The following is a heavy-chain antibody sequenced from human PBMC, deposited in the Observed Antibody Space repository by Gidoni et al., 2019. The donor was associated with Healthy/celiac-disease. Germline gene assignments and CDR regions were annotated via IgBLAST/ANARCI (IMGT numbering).Heavy chain of an antibody. V-gene: IGHV1-18*01. CDR1: GYTLPSYG. CDR2: ISAYNGNT. D-gene: IGHD3-10*01. J-gene: IGHJ5*02. Sequence: QFQVVQSGAEVKKPGASVKVSCKASGYTLPSYGISWVRQAPGQGLEWMGWISAYNGNTTYAQKLQGRVTMTTDTSTSTAYMELRSLRSDDTAVYYCARLLWFGDIRKFDPWGQGTLVTVSS. CDR3: ARLLWFGDIRKFDP.